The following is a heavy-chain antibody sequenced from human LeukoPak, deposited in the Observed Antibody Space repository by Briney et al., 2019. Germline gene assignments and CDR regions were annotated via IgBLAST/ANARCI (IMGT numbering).Heavy chain of an antibody. J-gene: IGHJ5*02. V-gene: IGHV4-59*11. CDR1: GGSISSHY. CDR2: IYYSGST. CDR3: ARGRGMTTILWFDP. D-gene: IGHD4-11*01. Sequence: SETLSLTCTVSGGSISSHYWSWIRQPPGKGLEWIGYIYYSGSTNYNPSLKSRVTISVDTSKNQFSLKLSSVTAADTAVYYCARGRGMTTILWFDPWGQGTLVTVSS.